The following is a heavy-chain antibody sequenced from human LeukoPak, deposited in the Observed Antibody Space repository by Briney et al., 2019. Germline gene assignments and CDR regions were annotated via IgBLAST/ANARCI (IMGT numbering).Heavy chain of an antibody. CDR1: GFTFSSYG. Sequence: GGSLRLSCAASGFTFSSYGMHWVRQAPGKGLEWVAVISYDGSNKYYADSVKGRFTISRDNSKNTLYLQMNSLRAEDTAVYYCAKGWSGMEVWGQGTTVTVSS. V-gene: IGHV3-30*18. CDR2: ISYDGSNK. J-gene: IGHJ6*02. CDR3: AKGWSGMEV.